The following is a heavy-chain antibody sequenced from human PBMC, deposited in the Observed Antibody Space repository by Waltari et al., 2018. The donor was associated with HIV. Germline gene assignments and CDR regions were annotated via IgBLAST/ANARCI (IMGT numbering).Heavy chain of an antibody. CDR1: GYTFTDYY. Sequence: QVQLVQSGAEVKKPGASVKVSCKAPGYTFTDYYMHWVRQAPGQGLEWMGWINPNSGGTNYAQKFQGRVTMTRDTSISTAYMELSRLRSDDTAVYYCARDRHSNSRILGYYYGMDVWGQGTTVTVSS. D-gene: IGHD6-6*01. CDR2: INPNSGGT. CDR3: ARDRHSNSRILGYYYGMDV. V-gene: IGHV1-2*02. J-gene: IGHJ6*02.